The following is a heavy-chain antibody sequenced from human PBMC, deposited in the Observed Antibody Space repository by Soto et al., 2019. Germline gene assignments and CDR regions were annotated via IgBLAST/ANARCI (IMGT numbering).Heavy chain of an antibody. D-gene: IGHD3-10*01. CDR3: ARAGAEYGSGSYSDWFDP. J-gene: IGHJ5*02. CDR2: IYYSGST. V-gene: IGHV4-31*03. CDR1: GGSISSGGYY. Sequence: SETLSLTCTVSGGSISSGGYYWSWIRQHPGKGLEWIGYIYYSGSTYYNPSLKSRVTISVDTSKNQFSLKLSSVTAADMAVYYCARAGAEYGSGSYSDWFDPWGQGTLVTVSS.